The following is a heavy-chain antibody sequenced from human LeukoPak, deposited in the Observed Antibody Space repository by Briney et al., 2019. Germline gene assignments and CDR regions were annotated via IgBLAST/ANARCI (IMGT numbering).Heavy chain of an antibody. Sequence: PSETLSLTCTVSGGSISSYYWSWIRQPPGKGLEWIGYIYYSGSTNYNPSLKSRVTISVDTSKDQFSLKLSSVTAADTAVYYCARSHSVWTSFDYWGQGTLVTVSS. D-gene: IGHD1-1*01. CDR1: GGSISSYY. V-gene: IGHV4-59*01. CDR2: IYYSGST. CDR3: ARSHSVWTSFDY. J-gene: IGHJ4*02.